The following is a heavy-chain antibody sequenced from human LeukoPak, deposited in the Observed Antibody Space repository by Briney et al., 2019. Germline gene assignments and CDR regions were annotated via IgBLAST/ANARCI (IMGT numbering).Heavy chain of an antibody. CDR3: ARDLGFGAFDI. CDR1: GGSINNYF. J-gene: IGHJ3*02. CDR2: ISYSGST. Sequence: SETLSLTCAVSGGSINNYFWSWIRQPPGKGLEWIGYISYSGSTNYNPSLKSRVTISLDTSKNQFSLKLSSVTAADTAVYYCARDLGFGAFDIWGQGTMLTVPS. V-gene: IGHV4-59*01. D-gene: IGHD3-10*01.